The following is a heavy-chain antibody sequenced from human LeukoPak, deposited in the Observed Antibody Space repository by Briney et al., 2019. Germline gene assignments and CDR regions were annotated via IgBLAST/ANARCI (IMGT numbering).Heavy chain of an antibody. J-gene: IGHJ6*02. CDR2: ITWNSGSV. Sequence: PGRSLRLSCEASGFRFEDYGMYWVRQAPGKGPEWVSGITWNSGSVDYADSVKGRFTISRDNAKNSLYLQMNSLRAEDTAVYYCARALFAGAFYGMDVWGQGTTVTVSS. CDR1: GFRFEDYG. D-gene: IGHD3-10*01. CDR3: ARALFAGAFYGMDV. V-gene: IGHV3-9*01.